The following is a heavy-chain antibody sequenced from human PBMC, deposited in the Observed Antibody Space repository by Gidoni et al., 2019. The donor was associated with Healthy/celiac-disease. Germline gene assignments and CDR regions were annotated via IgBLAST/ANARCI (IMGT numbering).Heavy chain of an antibody. Sequence: QLQLQESGSGLVKPSQTLSLTCAVSGGSIRSGGSSWSWIRQPPGKGLEWIGYIYHSGSTYYNPSLKSRVTISVDRSKNQFSLKLSSVTAADTAVYYCARDRGRGGYSYFDYWGQGTLVTVSS. CDR3: ARDRGRGGYSYFDY. V-gene: IGHV4-30-2*01. D-gene: IGHD5-12*01. CDR2: IYHSGST. J-gene: IGHJ4*02. CDR1: GGSIRSGGSS.